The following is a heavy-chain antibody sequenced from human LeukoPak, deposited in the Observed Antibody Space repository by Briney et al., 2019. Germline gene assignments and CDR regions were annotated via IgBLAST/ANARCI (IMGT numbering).Heavy chain of an antibody. V-gene: IGHV3-48*04. J-gene: IGHJ4*02. CDR1: GFTFSSYS. CDR3: ARDRGGSYSAIDY. D-gene: IGHD1-26*01. CDR2: ISSSSSTI. Sequence: GGTLRLSCAASGFTFSSYSMNWVRQAPGKGLEWVSFISSSSSTIYYADSVKGRFTISRDNAKNSLYLQMNSLRAEDTAVYYCARDRGGSYSAIDYWGQGTLVTVSS.